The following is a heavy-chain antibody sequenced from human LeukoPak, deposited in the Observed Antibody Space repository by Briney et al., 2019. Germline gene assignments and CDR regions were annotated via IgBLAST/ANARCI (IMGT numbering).Heavy chain of an antibody. V-gene: IGHV4-39*01. CDR2: IYYSGST. CDR1: GGSIRSRSYY. J-gene: IGHJ4*02. CDR3: ASNWGGDEYYFDY. Sequence: PSETLSLTCTVSGGSIRSRSYYWGWIRQPPGKGLEWIASIYYSGSTYYNPSLKSRVTISVDTSRDQFSLSLSSVTAADTAVYYCASNWGGDEYYFDYWGQGSLVTVSS. D-gene: IGHD7-27*01.